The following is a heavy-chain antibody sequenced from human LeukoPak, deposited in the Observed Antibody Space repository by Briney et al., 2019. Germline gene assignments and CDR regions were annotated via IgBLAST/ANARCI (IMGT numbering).Heavy chain of an antibody. D-gene: IGHD4-17*01. CDR2: IYYSGST. J-gene: IGHJ4*02. V-gene: IGHV4-39*07. CDR1: GGSISSSSYY. Sequence: PSETLSLTCTVSGGSISSSSYYWGWIRQPPGKGLEWIGGIYYSGSTNYNPSLKSRVTMSVDTSKNQFSLKLSSVTAADTAVYYCARDPATVTTGDADYWGQGTLVTVSS. CDR3: ARDPATVTTGDADY.